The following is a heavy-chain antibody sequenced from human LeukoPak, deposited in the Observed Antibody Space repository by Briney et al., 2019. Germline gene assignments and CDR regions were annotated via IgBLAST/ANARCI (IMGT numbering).Heavy chain of an antibody. D-gene: IGHD3-22*01. CDR1: GYTFTGYF. Sequence: GSVKVSCKASGYTFTGYFLHWVRQAPGQGLEWMGWINPNSGGTNYAQKFQGRVTMTRDTSISTAYMELSRLRSDDTAVYYCARDSGGYYYVYWGQGTLVTVSS. CDR2: INPNSGGT. J-gene: IGHJ4*02. CDR3: ARDSGGYYYVY. V-gene: IGHV1-2*02.